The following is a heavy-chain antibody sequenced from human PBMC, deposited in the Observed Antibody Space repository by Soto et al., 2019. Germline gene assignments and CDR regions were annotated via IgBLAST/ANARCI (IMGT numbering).Heavy chain of an antibody. V-gene: IGHV4-59*08. D-gene: IGHD6-19*01. CDR2: IYYSGST. CDR3: ARLVYSSGWTAYYYYYYMDV. CDR1: GGSISSYY. J-gene: IGHJ6*03. Sequence: SETLSLTCTVSGGSISSYYWSWIRQPPGKGLEWIGYIYYSGSTNYNPSLKSRVTISVDTSKNQFSLKLSSVTAADTAVYYCARLVYSSGWTAYYYYYYMDVWGKGTTVTVSS.